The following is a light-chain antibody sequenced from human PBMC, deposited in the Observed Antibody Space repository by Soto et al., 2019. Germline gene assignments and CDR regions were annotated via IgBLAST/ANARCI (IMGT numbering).Light chain of an antibody. CDR3: SSYTSSSTPYV. V-gene: IGLV2-14*01. CDR1: SSDVGGYNY. Sequence: QSALTQPASVSGSPGQSITISCTGTSSDVGGYNYVSWYQQHPGKAPKPMIYEVSNRPSGVSNRFSGSKSGNTASLTISGRQAEDEADYYCSSYTSSSTPYVFGTGTKLTVL. CDR2: EVS. J-gene: IGLJ1*01.